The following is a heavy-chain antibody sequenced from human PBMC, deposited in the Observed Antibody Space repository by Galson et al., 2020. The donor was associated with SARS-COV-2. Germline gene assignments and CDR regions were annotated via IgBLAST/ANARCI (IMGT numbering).Heavy chain of an antibody. Sequence: GESLKNSCAASGFTFSSYWMHWVRQAPGKGLVWVSRINSDGSSTSYADSVKGRFTLSRDNAKNTLYLQMNSLRAEDTAVYYCARGPMDIVVVPAESNWFDPWGQGTLVTVSS. CDR3: ARGPMDIVVVPAESNWFDP. CDR1: GFTFSSYW. J-gene: IGHJ5*02. D-gene: IGHD2-2*03. CDR2: INSDGSST. V-gene: IGHV3-74*01.